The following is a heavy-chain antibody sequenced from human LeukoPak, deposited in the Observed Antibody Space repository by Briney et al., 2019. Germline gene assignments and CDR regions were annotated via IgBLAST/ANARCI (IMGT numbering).Heavy chain of an antibody. CDR1: GFTVSSNY. CDR2: IYSGGST. CDR3: VREIYGDYFDY. D-gene: IGHD4-17*01. V-gene: IGHV3-53*01. Sequence: GGSLRLSCAASGFTVSSNYMSWVRQAPGKGLEWVSVIYSGGSTYYADSVKGRFTISRDNSKNTLYLQMNSLRAEDTAVYYCVREIYGDYFDYWGQGTLVTVSS. J-gene: IGHJ4*02.